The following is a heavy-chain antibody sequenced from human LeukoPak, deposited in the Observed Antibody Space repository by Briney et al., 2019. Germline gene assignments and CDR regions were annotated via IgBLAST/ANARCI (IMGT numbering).Heavy chain of an antibody. CDR2: FDPEDGET. Sequence: GASVKVSCKVSGYTLTELSMHWMRQAPGKGLEWMGGFDPEDGETIYAQKFQGRVTMTEDTSTDTAYMELSSLSSEDTAVYYCATFGGNSVGRVFWFDPWGQGTLVTVSS. V-gene: IGHV1-24*01. CDR1: GYTLTELS. J-gene: IGHJ5*02. D-gene: IGHD4-23*01. CDR3: ATFGGNSVGRVFWFDP.